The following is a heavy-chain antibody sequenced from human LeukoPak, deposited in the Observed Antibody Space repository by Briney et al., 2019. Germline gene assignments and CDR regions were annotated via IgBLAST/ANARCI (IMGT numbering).Heavy chain of an antibody. Sequence: GGSLRLTCAASGFTFSSYEMNWVRQAPGKGLEWVSYISSSGSTIYYADSVRGRFTISRDNAKNSLYLQMNSLRAEDTAVYYCARGGSWFGELLLGFDPWGQGTLVTVSS. V-gene: IGHV3-48*03. CDR2: ISSSGSTI. J-gene: IGHJ5*02. CDR1: GFTFSSYE. CDR3: ARGGSWFGELLLGFDP. D-gene: IGHD3-10*01.